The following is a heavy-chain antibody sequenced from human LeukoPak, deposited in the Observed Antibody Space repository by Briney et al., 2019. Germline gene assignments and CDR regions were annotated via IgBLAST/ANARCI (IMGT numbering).Heavy chain of an antibody. CDR2: VYYSGST. CDR3: ARVREATIAPFFDY. D-gene: IGHD6-13*01. V-gene: IGHV4-31*03. CDR1: GDSISSGDYY. J-gene: IGHJ4*02. Sequence: SETLSLTCTVSGDSISSGDYYWTWIRQHPGKGLEWIGCVYYSGSTYYNLSLKSRVIISADTSKNHFSLKLSSVTAADTAVYYCARVREATIAPFFDYWGRGILVTVPS.